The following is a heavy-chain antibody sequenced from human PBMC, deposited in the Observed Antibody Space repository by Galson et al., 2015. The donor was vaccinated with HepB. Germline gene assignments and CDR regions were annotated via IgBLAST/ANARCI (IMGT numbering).Heavy chain of an antibody. J-gene: IGHJ3*02. CDR2: IYTGGGT. CDR1: GFIVSSNY. Sequence: SLRLSCAASGFIVSSNYMSWVRQPPGKGLEWVSVIYTGGGTYYADSVKGRFIISRDNSKNTLYLQMNSLRPEDTAVYYCAREMATIKSHDAFDMWGQGTMVTVSS. D-gene: IGHD5-24*01. CDR3: AREMATIKSHDAFDM. V-gene: IGHV3-66*02.